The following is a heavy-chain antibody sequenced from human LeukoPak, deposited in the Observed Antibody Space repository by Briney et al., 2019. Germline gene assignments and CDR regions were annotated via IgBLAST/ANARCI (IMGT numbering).Heavy chain of an antibody. V-gene: IGHV1-24*01. CDR3: ATDKPYYYDSSGYRY. CDR2: FDPEDGET. D-gene: IGHD3-22*01. J-gene: IGHJ4*02. CDR1: GYTLTELS. Sequence: ASVKVSCEVSGYTLTELSMHWVRQAPGKGLEWMGGFDPEDGETIYAQKFQGRVTMTEDTSTDTAYMELSSLRSEDPAVYYCATDKPYYYDSSGYRYWGQGTLVTVSS.